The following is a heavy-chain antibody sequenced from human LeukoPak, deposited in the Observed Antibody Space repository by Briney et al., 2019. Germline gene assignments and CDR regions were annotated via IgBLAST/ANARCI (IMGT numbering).Heavy chain of an antibody. J-gene: IGHJ4*02. V-gene: IGHV3-23*01. D-gene: IGHD1-26*01. Sequence: GGSLRLSCAASGFSFSTFAMSWVRQAPGKGLEWVSVISGSGAGTLYADSVRGRFTISRDNSKNTLYLQMNSLKAEDTALYYCAKSSNEWELNSFDYWGQGTLVPVSS. CDR2: ISGSGAGT. CDR3: AKSSNEWELNSFDY. CDR1: GFSFSTFA.